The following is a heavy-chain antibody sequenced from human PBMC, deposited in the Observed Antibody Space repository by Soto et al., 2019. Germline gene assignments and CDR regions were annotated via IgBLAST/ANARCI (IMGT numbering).Heavy chain of an antibody. J-gene: IGHJ5*02. Sequence: SETLSLTCTVSGGSISSGGYYWSWIRQHPGKGLEWIGYIYYSGSTYYNPSLKSRVTISVDTSKNQFSLKLSSATAADTAVYYCARGGHYDILTGYQNWFDPWGQGTLVTVSS. V-gene: IGHV4-31*03. CDR3: ARGGHYDILTGYQNWFDP. CDR1: GGSISSGGYY. D-gene: IGHD3-9*01. CDR2: IYYSGST.